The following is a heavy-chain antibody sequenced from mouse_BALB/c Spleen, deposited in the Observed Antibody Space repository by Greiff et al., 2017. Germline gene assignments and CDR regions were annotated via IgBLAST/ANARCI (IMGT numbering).Heavy chain of an antibody. Sequence: QVQLKESGPGLVAPSQSLSITCTVSGFSLTSYGVHWVRQPPGKGLEWLGVIWAGGSTNYNSALMSRLSISKDNSKSQVFLKMNSLQTDDTAMYYCARDNGGAYGNYVAYWGQGTLVTVSA. V-gene: IGHV2-9*02. CDR2: IWAGGST. CDR3: ARDNGGAYGNYVAY. D-gene: IGHD2-1*01. J-gene: IGHJ3*01. CDR1: GFSLTSYG.